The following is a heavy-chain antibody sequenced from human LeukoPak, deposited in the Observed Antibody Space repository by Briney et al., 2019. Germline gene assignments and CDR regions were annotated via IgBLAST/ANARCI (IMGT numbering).Heavy chain of an antibody. D-gene: IGHD1-26*01. J-gene: IGHJ4*02. CDR2: IKAKAHGGTI. CDR3: TTDGVGVEGATYDN. Sequence: PGGSLRLSCAASGFTFINAWMAWVRQAPGKGLEGVGRIKAKAHGGTIEYAAPVTGRFTISRDDSKNTLYLQMNSLKTEDTAVYYCTTDGVGVEGATYDNWGQGTLVSVSS. V-gene: IGHV3-15*01. CDR1: GFTFINAW.